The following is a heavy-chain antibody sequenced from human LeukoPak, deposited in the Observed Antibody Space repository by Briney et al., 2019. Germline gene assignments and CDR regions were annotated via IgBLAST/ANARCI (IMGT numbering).Heavy chain of an antibody. CDR1: GFTFSSYG. V-gene: IGHV3-30*02. D-gene: IGHD3-22*01. CDR2: IRYDGSNK. J-gene: IGHJ4*02. CDR3: AKDDYYDSSGYYLPFDY. Sequence: GGSLRLSCAASGFTFSSYGMHWVRQAPGKGLEWVAFIRYDGSNKYYADSVKGRFTISRDNSKNTLYLQMNSLRAEDTAVYYCAKDDYYDSSGYYLPFDYWGQGTLVTVSS.